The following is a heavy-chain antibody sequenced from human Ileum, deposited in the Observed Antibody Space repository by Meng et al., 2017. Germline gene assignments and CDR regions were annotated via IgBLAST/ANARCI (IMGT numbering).Heavy chain of an antibody. V-gene: IGHV4-4*02. D-gene: IGHD2-15*01. J-gene: IGHJ4*02. CDR2: IYLAGSP. CDR1: GGSISSSFY. CDR3: VRHGGKYFDS. Sequence: QVRRQASGPGLVEPSGTLSPTCTVSGGSISSSFYWSWVRQSPGKGLEWIGQIYLAGSPNYNPSLESRVTISVDKSKNQFSLRLTSVTAADTAIFYCVRHGGKYFDSWGQGTLVTVSS.